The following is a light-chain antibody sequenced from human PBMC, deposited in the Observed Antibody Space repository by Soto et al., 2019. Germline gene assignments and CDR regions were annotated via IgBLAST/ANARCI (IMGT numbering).Light chain of an antibody. CDR3: AAWDDILNGVR. V-gene: IGLV1-44*01. J-gene: IGLJ2*01. Sequence: QAVLTQPPSASGTPGQRVTISCSGSSSNIGSNTVNWYQQLPGTAPKLLISSNNQRPSGVPDRFSGSKSGTSASLAISGLQSEDEADYYCAAWDDILNGVRFGGGTKLTVL. CDR1: SSNIGSNT. CDR2: SNN.